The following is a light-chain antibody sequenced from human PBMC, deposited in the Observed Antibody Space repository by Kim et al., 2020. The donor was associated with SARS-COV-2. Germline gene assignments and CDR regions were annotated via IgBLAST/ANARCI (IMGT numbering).Light chain of an antibody. CDR2: YDT. CDR1: NIGSKN. CDR3: QLWDGSSDHPWV. Sequence: SYELTQPPSVSVDPGKTASITCGGANIGSKNVHWYQQKPGQAPVLVIFYDTDRPSGIPERFSGSNSGNTATLTISRVEAGDEADYYCQLWDGSSDHPWVFGGGTQLTVL. V-gene: IGLV3-21*04. J-gene: IGLJ3*02.